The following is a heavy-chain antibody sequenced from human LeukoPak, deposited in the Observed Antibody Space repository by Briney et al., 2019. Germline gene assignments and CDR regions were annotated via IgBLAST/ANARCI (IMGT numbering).Heavy chain of an antibody. V-gene: IGHV1-69*01. Sequence: SVKVSCKASGGTFSSYAISWVRRAPGQGLEWMGGIIPIFGTANYAQKFQGRVTITADESTSTAYMELSSLRSEDTAVYYCAREYSGYDRGIDYWGQGTLVTVSS. CDR3: AREYSGYDRGIDY. J-gene: IGHJ4*02. D-gene: IGHD5-12*01. CDR2: IIPIFGTA. CDR1: GGTFSSYA.